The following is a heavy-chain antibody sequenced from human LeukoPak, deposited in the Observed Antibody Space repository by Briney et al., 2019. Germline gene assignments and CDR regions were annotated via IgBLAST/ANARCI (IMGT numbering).Heavy chain of an antibody. CDR3: ASGRNFDY. CDR1: GFTFSSYS. V-gene: IGHV3-21*01. J-gene: IGHJ4*02. Sequence: KTGGSLRLSCAASGFTFSSYSMNWVRQAPGKGLEWVSSISSSSSYIYYAGSVKGRFTISRDNAKNSLYLQMNSLRAEDTAAYYCASGRNFDYWGQGTLVTVSS. CDR2: ISSSSSYI.